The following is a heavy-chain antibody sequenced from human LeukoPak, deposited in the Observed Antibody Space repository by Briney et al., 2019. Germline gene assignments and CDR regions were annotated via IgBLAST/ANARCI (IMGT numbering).Heavy chain of an antibody. CDR3: ARGAILGWELALYDY. CDR1: GGSISSGGYY. V-gene: IGHV4-39*07. CDR2: INHSGST. D-gene: IGHD1-26*01. J-gene: IGHJ4*02. Sequence: PSETLSLTCTVSGGSISSGGYYWSWIRQHPGKGLEWIGEINHSGSTNYNPSLKSRVTISVDTSKNQFSLKLSSVTAADTAVYYCARGAILGWELALYDYWGQGTLVTVSS.